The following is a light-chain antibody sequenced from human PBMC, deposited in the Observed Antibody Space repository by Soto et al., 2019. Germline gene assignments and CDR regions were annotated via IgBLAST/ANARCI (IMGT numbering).Light chain of an antibody. V-gene: IGLV1-40*01. J-gene: IGLJ2*01. CDR2: DNS. CDR1: SSNIGAGYD. Sequence: QSVLTQPPSVSGAPGQRVTIYCTGSSSNIGAGYDVHWYQQLPGTAPKLLIHDNSNRPSGVPDRFSGSKSGTSASLAITGLQAEDEADYYCQSYDSSLSGSVFGGGTKLTVL. CDR3: QSYDSSLSGSV.